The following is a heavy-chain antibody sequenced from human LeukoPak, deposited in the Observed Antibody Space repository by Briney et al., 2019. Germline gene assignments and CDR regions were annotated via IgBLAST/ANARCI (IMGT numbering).Heavy chain of an antibody. V-gene: IGHV3-9*01. J-gene: IGHJ5*02. D-gene: IGHD6-13*01. CDR1: GFIFNNYA. CDR3: ARGRRAAPNWFDP. CDR2: ISWNSGSI. Sequence: GGSLRLSCAGSGFIFNNYAMHWARQPPGKGLEWVSGISWNSGSIDYADSVRGRFTISRDNAKNTLYLQMNSLRAEDTAVYYCARGRRAAPNWFDPWGQGTLVTVSS.